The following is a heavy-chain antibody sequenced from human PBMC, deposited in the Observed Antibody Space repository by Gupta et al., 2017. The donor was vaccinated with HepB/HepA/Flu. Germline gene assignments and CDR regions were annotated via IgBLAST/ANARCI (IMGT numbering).Heavy chain of an antibody. Sequence: QMPGKGLEWMGVIYPGDSDTRYSPSFQGQVTISADKSISTAYLQWSSLKASDTAIYYCARHEAVVAGVASMGVWGKGTTVTVSS. D-gene: IGHD6-19*01. CDR2: IYPGDSDT. V-gene: IGHV5-51*01. CDR3: ARHEAVVAGVASMGV. J-gene: IGHJ6*03.